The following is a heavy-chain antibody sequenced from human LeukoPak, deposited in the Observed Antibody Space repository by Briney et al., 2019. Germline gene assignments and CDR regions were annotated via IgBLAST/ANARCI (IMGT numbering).Heavy chain of an antibody. J-gene: IGHJ4*02. CDR2: ISGSSSDI. Sequence: GGSLRLSCAASGFTFSSYAMNWVRQARGKGLEWVSSISGSSSDIYYADSVRGRFTISRDNAKNSVFLQMNNLRAEDTAIYYCARRGYHDSSGYDYWGQGTLVTVSS. V-gene: IGHV3-21*06. CDR1: GFTFSSYA. CDR3: ARRGYHDSSGYDY. D-gene: IGHD3-22*01.